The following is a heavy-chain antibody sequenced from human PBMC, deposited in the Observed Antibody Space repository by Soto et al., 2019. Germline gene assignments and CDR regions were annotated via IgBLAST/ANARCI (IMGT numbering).Heavy chain of an antibody. Sequence: GGSLRLSCAASGFTFSSYAMSWVRQAPGKGLEWVSAISGSGGSTYYADSVKGRFTISRDNSKNTLYLQMNSLRAEDTAVYYCAKDHLRYDSSGYYYYFDYWGQGTLVTVSS. V-gene: IGHV3-23*01. J-gene: IGHJ4*02. CDR3: AKDHLRYDSSGYYYYFDY. D-gene: IGHD3-22*01. CDR1: GFTFSSYA. CDR2: ISGSGGST.